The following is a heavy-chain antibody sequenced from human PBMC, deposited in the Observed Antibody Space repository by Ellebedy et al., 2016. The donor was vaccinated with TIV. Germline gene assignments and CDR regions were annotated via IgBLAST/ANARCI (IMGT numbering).Heavy chain of an antibody. CDR1: GGSFSGYY. J-gene: IGHJ4*02. Sequence: SETLSLTXAVYGGSFSGYYWSWIRQAPGKGLEWIGEINHSGNTNYNPSLKSRVTILVDTSKNQFSLKLSSVTAADTAVFYCARGHLKNTIFGVVFKGGFDYWGQGTLVTVSS. CDR2: INHSGNT. V-gene: IGHV4-34*01. D-gene: IGHD3-3*01. CDR3: ARGHLKNTIFGVVFKGGFDY.